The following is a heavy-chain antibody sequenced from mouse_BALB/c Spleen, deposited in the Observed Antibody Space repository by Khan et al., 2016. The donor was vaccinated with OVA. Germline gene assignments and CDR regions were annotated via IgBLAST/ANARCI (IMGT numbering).Heavy chain of an antibody. V-gene: IGHV3-2*02. CDR2: INYSGNT. Sequence: EVQLVESGPGLVKPSQSLSLTCTVTGYSITSEYAWNWIRQFPGNKLEWMGYINYSGNTSFNPSLKSRTSITRDTSKNQFFLQLSSVTSEDTATYNCARKDYYDYDTIPYWGQGTRVTVSA. D-gene: IGHD2-4*01. J-gene: IGHJ3*01. CDR3: ARKDYYDYDTIPY. CDR1: GYSITSEYA.